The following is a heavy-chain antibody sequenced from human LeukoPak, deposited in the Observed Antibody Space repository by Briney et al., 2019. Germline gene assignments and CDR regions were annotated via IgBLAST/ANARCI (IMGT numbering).Heavy chain of an antibody. CDR3: ARAKANWGDRDIGFDY. J-gene: IGHJ4*02. Sequence: SETLSLTCTVSGGSISDYYWGWIRQPPGKGLEWIAYIHTTGGTNYHPSLKSRVTVSADTSKNQFSLKLSSVTAADTAVYYCARAKANWGDRDIGFDYWGQGTLVTVSS. CDR1: GGSISDYY. CDR2: IHTTGGT. V-gene: IGHV4-4*09. D-gene: IGHD7-27*01.